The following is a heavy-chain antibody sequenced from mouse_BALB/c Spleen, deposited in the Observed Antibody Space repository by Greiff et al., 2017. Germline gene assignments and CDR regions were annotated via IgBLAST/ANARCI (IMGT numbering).Heavy chain of an antibody. D-gene: IGHD1-1*02. V-gene: IGHV14-3*02. CDR3: AFTMPAFAY. J-gene: IGHJ3*01. CDR2: IDPANGNT. CDR1: GFNIKDTY. Sequence: EVKLQESGAELVKPGASVKLSCTASGFNIKDTYMHWVKQRPEQGLEWIGRIDPANGNTKYDPKFQGKATITADTSSNTAYLQLSSLTSEDTAVYYCAFTMPAFAYWGQGTLVTVSA.